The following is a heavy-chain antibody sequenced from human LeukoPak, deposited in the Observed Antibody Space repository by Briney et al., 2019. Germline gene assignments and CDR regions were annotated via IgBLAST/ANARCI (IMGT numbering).Heavy chain of an antibody. J-gene: IGHJ6*02. CDR2: IYSGGST. V-gene: IGHV3-53*01. Sequence: PGGSLRLSCAASGFTVSSNYMSWVRQAPGKGLEWVSVIYSGGSTYYADSVKGRFTISRDNSKNTLYLQMNSLRDEETAVYYCARADYGGNPYYYGMGVWGQGTTVIVSS. CDR3: ARADYGGNPYYYGMGV. D-gene: IGHD4-23*01. CDR1: GFTVSSNY.